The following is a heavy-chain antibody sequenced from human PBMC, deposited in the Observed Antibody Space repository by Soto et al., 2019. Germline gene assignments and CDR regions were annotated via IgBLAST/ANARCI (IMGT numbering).Heavy chain of an antibody. V-gene: IGHV3-23*01. J-gene: IGHJ4*02. Sequence: EVQLLESGGGLVQPGESLRLSCATSGLTFSKFAMSWVRQAPGKGLEWIALISISDVAHYAESVMGRFPISRDNSKNMVFLQMTSMRVEDTAVYYCAKDLDSTNYFEDQGRWGQGTPVTVSS. CDR3: AKDLDSTNYFEDQGR. CDR2: ISISDVA. D-gene: IGHD2-8*01. CDR1: GLTFSKFA.